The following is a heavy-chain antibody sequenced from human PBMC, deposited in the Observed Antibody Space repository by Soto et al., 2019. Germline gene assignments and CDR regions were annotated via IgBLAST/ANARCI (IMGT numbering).Heavy chain of an antibody. Sequence: SETLSLTCAVFGGSISSGGYSWSWIRQPPGKGLEWIGYIYHSGSTYYNPSLKSRVTISVDRSKNQFSLKLSSVTAADTAVYYCARGLVGGSESLDWFDPWGQGTLVTSPQ. J-gene: IGHJ5*02. CDR2: IYHSGST. CDR1: GGSISSGGYS. D-gene: IGHD3-10*01. V-gene: IGHV4-30-2*01. CDR3: ARGLVGGSESLDWFDP.